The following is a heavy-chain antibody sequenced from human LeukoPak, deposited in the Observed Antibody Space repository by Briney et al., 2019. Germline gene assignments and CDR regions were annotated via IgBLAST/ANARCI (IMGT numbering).Heavy chain of an antibody. CDR1: GYTFTSYD. CDR2: MNPNSGNT. V-gene: IGHV1-8*01. J-gene: IGHJ4*02. D-gene: IGHD3-10*01. Sequence: ASVKVSCKASGYTFTSYDINWVRQATGQGLEWMGWMNPNSGNTGYAQKFQGRVTMTRTTSINTAYMELSSLRSDDSAVYYCARESGLYGSGSRYWGQGTLVTVSS. CDR3: ARESGLYGSGSRY.